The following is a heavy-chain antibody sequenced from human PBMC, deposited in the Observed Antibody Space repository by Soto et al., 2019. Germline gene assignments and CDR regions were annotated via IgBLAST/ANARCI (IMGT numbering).Heavy chain of an antibody. J-gene: IGHJ1*01. V-gene: IGHV4-30-2*01. CDR1: GGSISSGGYS. CDR2: IYHSGST. D-gene: IGHD3-10*01. Sequence: QLQLQESGSGLVKPSQTLSLTCAVSGGSISSGGYSWSWIRQPPGKGLEWIGYIYHSGSTYYNPSLKRRVAIAVARSKTQFSLKLSAVTDADTAVYYCARVPGPWGQGTLVTVSS. CDR3: ARVPGP.